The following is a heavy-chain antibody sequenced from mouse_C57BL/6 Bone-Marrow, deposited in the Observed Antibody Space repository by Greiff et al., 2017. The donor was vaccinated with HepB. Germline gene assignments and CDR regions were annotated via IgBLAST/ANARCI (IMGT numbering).Heavy chain of an antibody. J-gene: IGHJ3*01. D-gene: IGHD3-3*01. Sequence: EVQLQQSGPELVKPGASVKMSCKASGYTFTDYNMHWVKQSHGKSLEWIGYINPNNGGTSYNQKFKGKATLTVNKSSSTAYMELRSLTSEDSAVYYCAGGAGKGSFAYGGQGTRVTVSA. CDR2: INPNNGGT. V-gene: IGHV1-22*01. CDR1: GYTFTDYN. CDR3: AGGAGKGSFAY.